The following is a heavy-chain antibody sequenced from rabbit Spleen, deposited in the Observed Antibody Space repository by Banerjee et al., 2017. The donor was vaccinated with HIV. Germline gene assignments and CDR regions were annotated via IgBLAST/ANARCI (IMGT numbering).Heavy chain of an antibody. V-gene: IGHV1S45*01. CDR2: IDVAKYGTT. D-gene: IGHD1-1*01. J-gene: IGHJ3*01. CDR3: AKSGHVRGDYTRDL. CDR1: GVSLNDKDV. Sequence: QEQLEESGGGLVKPEGSLTLTCKASGVSLNDKDVMCWVRQAPGKGLEWIACIDVAKYGTTYYTSWAKGRFTISKTSSTTVTLHMTSLTVADTATYFCAKSGHVRGDYTRDLWGQGTLVTVS.